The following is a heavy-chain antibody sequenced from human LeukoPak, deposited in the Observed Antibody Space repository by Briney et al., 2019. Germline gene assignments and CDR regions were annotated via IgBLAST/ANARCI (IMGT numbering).Heavy chain of an antibody. J-gene: IGHJ4*02. Sequence: SETLSLTCTVSGDSISNDFYYWGWIRQSPGKGLEWVACFYYSGNTWYNPSLESRLTISVDTSKNQFSLKLNSVTAADTALYWCARHNAPRRVGFDFWGQGILVSVSS. D-gene: IGHD3-10*01. CDR1: GDSISNDFYY. V-gene: IGHV4-39*01. CDR2: FYYSGNT. CDR3: ARHNAPRRVGFDF.